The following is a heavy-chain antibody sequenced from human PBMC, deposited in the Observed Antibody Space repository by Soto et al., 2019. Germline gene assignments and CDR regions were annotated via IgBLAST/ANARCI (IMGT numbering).Heavy chain of an antibody. CDR1: GYTFTSYG. Sequence: ASVKVSCKASGYTFTSYGISWVRQAPGQGLEWMGWISAYNGNTNYAQKLQGRVTMTTDTSTSTAYMELRSLRSDDTAVYDCARDQVGITPGDYWGQGTLVTVSS. J-gene: IGHJ4*02. V-gene: IGHV1-18*01. CDR3: ARDQVGITPGDY. D-gene: IGHD1-26*01. CDR2: ISAYNGNT.